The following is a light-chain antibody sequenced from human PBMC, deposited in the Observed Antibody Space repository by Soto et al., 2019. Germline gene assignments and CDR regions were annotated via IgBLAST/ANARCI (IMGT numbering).Light chain of an antibody. CDR2: GTS. V-gene: IGKV3-15*01. CDR3: QQYNNCPLT. Sequence: EIKMSRSPPPLSESPGGRATLACRASQRVSSNLAWYQQKPGQAPRLLIYGTSTRATGIPPRFSGSGSGTEFTLTISSMQSEDFAVYFCQQYNNCPLTFGGGTKVDIK. J-gene: IGKJ4*01. CDR1: QRVSSN.